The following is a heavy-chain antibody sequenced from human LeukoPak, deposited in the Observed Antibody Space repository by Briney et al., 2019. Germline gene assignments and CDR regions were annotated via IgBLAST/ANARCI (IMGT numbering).Heavy chain of an antibody. D-gene: IGHD6-13*01. CDR3: ASSIAAAGTLDY. J-gene: IGHJ4*02. CDR1: GFTFSSYS. V-gene: IGHV3-48*04. CDR2: ISSSGSTI. Sequence: PGGSLRLSCAASGFTFSSYSMNWVRQAPGKGLEWVSYISSSGSTIYYADSVKGRFTISRDNANNSLYLQMNSLRAEDTAVYYCASSIAAAGTLDYWGQGTLVTVSS.